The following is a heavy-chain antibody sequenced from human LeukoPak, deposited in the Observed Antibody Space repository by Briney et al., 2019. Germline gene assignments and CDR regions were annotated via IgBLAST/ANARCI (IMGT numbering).Heavy chain of an antibody. J-gene: IGHJ4*02. CDR1: GGSISSYY. D-gene: IGHD3-3*01. CDR2: INHSGST. CDR3: ARGGEVYDFWSGYSDY. Sequence: PSETLSLTCSVSGGSISSYYWSWIRQPPGKGLEWIGEINHSGSTNYNPSLKSRVTISVDTSKNQFSLKLSSVTAADTAVYYCARGGEVYDFWSGYSDYWGQGTLVTVSS. V-gene: IGHV4-34*01.